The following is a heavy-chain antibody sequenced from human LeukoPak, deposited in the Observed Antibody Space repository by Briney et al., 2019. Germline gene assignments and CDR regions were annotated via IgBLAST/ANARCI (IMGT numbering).Heavy chain of an antibody. D-gene: IGHD5-24*01. CDR1: GFTFSSYE. J-gene: IGHJ3*02. CDR2: IVSSGGSR. CDR3: AREDGDAFDI. Sequence: GGSLRLSCAASGFTFSSYEMDWVRRAPGKGLEWGSYIVSSGGSRYYADYVKGRFISCRENAKNSFYLQMNSLRVEDTAIYYCAREDGDAFDIWGQGTMVSVSS. V-gene: IGHV3-48*03.